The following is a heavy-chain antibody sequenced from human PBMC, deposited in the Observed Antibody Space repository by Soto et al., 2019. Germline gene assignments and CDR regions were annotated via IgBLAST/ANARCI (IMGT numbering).Heavy chain of an antibody. CDR2: IYYSGST. V-gene: IGHV4-61*01. J-gene: IGHJ4*02. CDR3: ARDKIAVAGFDY. CDR1: GGSVSSGSYY. Sequence: XETLSLTCAVSGGSVSSGSYYWSWIRQPPGKGLEWIGYIYYSGSTNYNPSLKSRVTISVDTSKNQFSLKLSSVTAADTAVYYCARDKIAVAGFDYWGQGTLVTVSS. D-gene: IGHD6-19*01.